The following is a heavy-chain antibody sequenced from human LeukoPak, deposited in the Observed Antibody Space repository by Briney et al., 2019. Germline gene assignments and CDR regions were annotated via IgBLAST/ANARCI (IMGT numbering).Heavy chain of an antibody. CDR1: GFIFSSYE. D-gene: IGHD3-3*01. CDR3: ARGGLRFLEWLYDGYYYMDV. CDR2: ISSSGSTI. V-gene: IGHV3-48*03. J-gene: IGHJ6*03. Sequence: LTGGSLRLSCAASGFIFSSYEMNWVRQAPGKGLEWVSYISSSGSTIYYADSVKGRFTISRDNAKNSLYLQMNSLRAEDTAVYYCARGGLRFLEWLYDGYYYMDVWGKGTTVTVSS.